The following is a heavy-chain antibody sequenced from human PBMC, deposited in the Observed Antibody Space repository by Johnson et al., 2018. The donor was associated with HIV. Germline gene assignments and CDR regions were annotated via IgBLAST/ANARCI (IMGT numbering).Heavy chain of an antibody. Sequence: AQLVESGGGLVQPGGSLRLSCAASGFTFSSYAMSWVRQAPGKGLEWVSAISGSGGSTYYAESVKGRFTISRDNSKNTLYLQMNSLRAEATAVYYCARGTITLIRGVIGSDVWGQGTMVTVSS. V-gene: IGHV3-23*04. CDR3: ARGTITLIRGVIGSDV. CDR2: ISGSGGST. J-gene: IGHJ3*01. D-gene: IGHD3-10*01. CDR1: GFTFSSYA.